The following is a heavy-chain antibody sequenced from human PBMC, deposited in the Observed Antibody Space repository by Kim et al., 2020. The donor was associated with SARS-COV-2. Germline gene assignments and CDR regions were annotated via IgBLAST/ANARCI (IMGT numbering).Heavy chain of an antibody. CDR2: IIPIFGTA. CDR1: GGTFSSYA. CDR3: AREPPAGGYCSGGSCYSD. D-gene: IGHD2-15*01. J-gene: IGHJ4*02. V-gene: IGHV1-69*13. Sequence: SVKVSCKASGGTFSSYAISWVRQAPGQGLEWMGGIIPIFGTANYAQKFQGRVTITADESTSTAYMELSSLRSEDTAVYYCAREPPAGGYCSGGSCYSDWGQGPLVTVSS.